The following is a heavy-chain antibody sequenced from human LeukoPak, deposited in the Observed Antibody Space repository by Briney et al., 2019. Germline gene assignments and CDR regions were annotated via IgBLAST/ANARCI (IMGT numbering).Heavy chain of an antibody. V-gene: IGHV4-4*09. CDR2: IYTSGST. CDR1: GDSISSYY. CDR3: ARHGRDSSGFHGLGY. Sequence: NSSETLSLTCSVSGDSISSYYWSWIRQPPGKELEWIGHIYTSGSTNLNPSLKSRVTMSIDTSKNQISLRLSSVTAADTAVYYCARHGRDSSGFHGLGYWGQGSLVTVSS. D-gene: IGHD3-22*01. J-gene: IGHJ4*02.